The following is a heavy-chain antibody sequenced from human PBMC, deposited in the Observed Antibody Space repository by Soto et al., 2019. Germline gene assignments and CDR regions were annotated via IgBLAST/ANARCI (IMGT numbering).Heavy chain of an antibody. V-gene: IGHV1-46*01. Sequence: QVQLVQSGAEVKKPGASVKVSCKASGDTFTDYYIHWVRQAPGQGLEWMGTVNPSGGHTTYAQHFLVRMTMTRDTSTSTLYMELTSLTSEDTVVYYCARGGHVVVVTAALDFWGQGTLVTVSS. D-gene: IGHD2-21*02. CDR2: VNPSGGHT. J-gene: IGHJ4*02. CDR1: GDTFTDYY. CDR3: ARGGHVVVVTAALDF.